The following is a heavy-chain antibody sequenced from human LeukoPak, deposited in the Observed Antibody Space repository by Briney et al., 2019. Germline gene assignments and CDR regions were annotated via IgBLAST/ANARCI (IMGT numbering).Heavy chain of an antibody. CDR2: ITSSSSYI. V-gene: IGHV3-21*01. J-gene: IGHJ6*03. Sequence: NSGGSLRLSCAASGFTFSSYNTNWVRQAPGKGLEWVSSITSSSSYIYYADSVKGRFTISRDNAKNSLFLQMNSLTAEDTAVYYCARDPYSGGYWSYYYYYMDVWGKGTTVTISS. CDR1: GFTFSSYN. D-gene: IGHD1-26*01. CDR3: ARDPYSGGYWSYYYYYMDV.